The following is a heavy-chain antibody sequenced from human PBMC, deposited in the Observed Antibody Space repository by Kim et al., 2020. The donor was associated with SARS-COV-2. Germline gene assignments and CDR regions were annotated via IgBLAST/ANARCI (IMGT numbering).Heavy chain of an antibody. D-gene: IGHD1-26*01. Sequence: NPSLKSRVTISVDTSKNQFSLKLSSVTAADTAVYYCATSVGATSFEYFDYWGQGTLVTVSS. V-gene: IGHV4-59*01. CDR3: ATSVGATSFEYFDY. J-gene: IGHJ4*02.